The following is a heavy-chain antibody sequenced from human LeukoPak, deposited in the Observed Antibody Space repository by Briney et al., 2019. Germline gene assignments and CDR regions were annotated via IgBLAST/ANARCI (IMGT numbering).Heavy chain of an antibody. J-gene: IGHJ6*03. CDR1: GGSISSYY. CDR2: IYYSGST. V-gene: IGHV4-59*01. D-gene: IGHD6-19*01. Sequence: SETLSLTCTVSGGSISSYYWSWIRQPPGKGLEWIGYIYYSGSTNYNPSLKSRVTISVDTSKNQFSLKLSSVTAADTAVYYCARVSTGIAVAGPTQYYYYYMDVWGKGTTVTVSS. CDR3: ARVSTGIAVAGPTQYYYYYMDV.